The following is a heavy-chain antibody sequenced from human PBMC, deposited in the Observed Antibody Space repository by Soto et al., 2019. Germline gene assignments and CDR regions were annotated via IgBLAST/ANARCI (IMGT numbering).Heavy chain of an antibody. Sequence: SETLSLSCTVSGGSISSGDYYWRWIRQPPGKGLEWIGYIYYSGSTYYNPSLKSRVTISVDTSKNQFSLKLSSVTAADTAVYYCARARGARYFDYWGQGTLVTVSS. CDR1: GGSISSGDYY. D-gene: IGHD2-15*01. CDR3: ARARGARYFDY. J-gene: IGHJ4*02. V-gene: IGHV4-30-4*01. CDR2: IYYSGST.